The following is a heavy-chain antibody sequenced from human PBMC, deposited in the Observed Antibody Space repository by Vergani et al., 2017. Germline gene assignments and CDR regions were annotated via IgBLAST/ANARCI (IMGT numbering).Heavy chain of an antibody. CDR2: MNPNSGNT. V-gene: IGHV1-8*01. CDR3: ARSKLTYYDLWSGYSTEYNWFDP. CDR1: GYTFTSYD. J-gene: IGHJ5*02. D-gene: IGHD3-3*01. Sequence: QVQLVQSGAEVKKPGASVKVSCKASGYTFTSYDINWVRQATGQGLEWMGWMNPNSGNTGYAQKFQGRVTMTRNTSISTAYMELSSLRSEDTAVYYCARSKLTYYDLWSGYSTEYNWFDPWGQGTLVTVSS.